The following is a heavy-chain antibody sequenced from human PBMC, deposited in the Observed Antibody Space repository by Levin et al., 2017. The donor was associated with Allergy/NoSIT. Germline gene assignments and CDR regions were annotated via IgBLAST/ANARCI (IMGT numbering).Heavy chain of an antibody. CDR2: ISYDGGDK. Sequence: PGGSLRLSCAASGFSFSSFGIHWVRQAPGKGLEWVAFISYDGGDKLYAASVRGRFTISRDNSTNTLYLQMNSLTTEDTAVYFCTRGDYCDYWGQGTLVTVSS. CDR3: TRGDYCDY. V-gene: IGHV3-30*03. CDR1: GFSFSSFG. J-gene: IGHJ4*02.